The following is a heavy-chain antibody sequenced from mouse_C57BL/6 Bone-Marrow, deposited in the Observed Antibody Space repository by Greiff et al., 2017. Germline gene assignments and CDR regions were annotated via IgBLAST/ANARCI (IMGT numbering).Heavy chain of an antibody. J-gene: IGHJ4*01. V-gene: IGHV1-55*01. CDR3: ASWGFYAMDY. CDR2: IYPGSGST. Sequence: QVRLQQPGAELVKPGASVTMSCKASGYTFTSYWITWVKQRPGQGLEWIGDIYPGSGSTNYNEKFKSKATLTVDTSSSTAYMQLSSLTSEDSAVYYCASWGFYAMDYWGQGTSVTVSS. CDR1: GYTFTSYW.